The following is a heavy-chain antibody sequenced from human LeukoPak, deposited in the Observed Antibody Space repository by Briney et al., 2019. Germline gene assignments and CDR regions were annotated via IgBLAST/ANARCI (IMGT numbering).Heavy chain of an antibody. V-gene: IGHV3-74*01. D-gene: IGHD3-22*01. CDR1: GFTFISNW. CDR2: INSDGGST. CDR3: ARGHYYDSSAYYYYYAMDV. Sequence: GGSLRLSCAASGFTFISNWMHWVRQAPGKGLVWVSRINSDGGSTIYADSVKGRFTISRDNAKNTLYLQMNSLRAEDTAVYYCARGHYYDSSAYYYYYAMDVWGQGTTVTVSS. J-gene: IGHJ6*02.